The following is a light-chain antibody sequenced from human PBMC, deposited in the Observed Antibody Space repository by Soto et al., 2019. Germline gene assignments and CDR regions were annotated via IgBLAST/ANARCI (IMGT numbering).Light chain of an antibody. V-gene: IGLV2-14*01. CDR3: SSYTRSSDYV. Sequence: QSVLTQPASVSESPGQSITISCTGTISDVGYYNYVSWYQQHPGKAPKLMIYEVSNRPSGISNRFSGSKSGNTASLTISGLQAEDEADYYCSSYTRSSDYVFGSGTKLTVL. CDR2: EVS. J-gene: IGLJ1*01. CDR1: ISDVGYYNY.